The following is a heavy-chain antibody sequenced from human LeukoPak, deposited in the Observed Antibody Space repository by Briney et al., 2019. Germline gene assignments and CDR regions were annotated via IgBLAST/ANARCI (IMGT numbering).Heavy chain of an antibody. CDR2: LFHSGTT. CDR1: GDSVSTNLYY. Sequence: SETLSLTCTVSGDSVSTNLYYWGWLRQPPGKGLEWIGNLFHSGTTYYKPSFKSRVSISVDTSRNQFSLKLNSVTAADTAVYYCARQGYGRSSFFDHWGQGTLVTVSS. D-gene: IGHD6-6*01. J-gene: IGHJ4*02. CDR3: ARQGYGRSSFFDH. V-gene: IGHV4-39*01.